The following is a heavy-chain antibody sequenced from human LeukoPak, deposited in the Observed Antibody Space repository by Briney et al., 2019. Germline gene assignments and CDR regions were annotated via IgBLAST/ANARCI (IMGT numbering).Heavy chain of an antibody. V-gene: IGHV4-34*01. Sequence: SETLSLTCAVYGGSFGGYYWSWIRQPPGKGLEWIGEINHSGSTYYNPSLKSRVTISVDGSQNQFSLQLTSVTAADTAVYYCARGGGYFSYFDYWGQGTLVTVSS. CDR3: ARGGGYFSYFDY. CDR1: GGSFGGYY. J-gene: IGHJ4*02. D-gene: IGHD2-15*01. CDR2: INHSGST.